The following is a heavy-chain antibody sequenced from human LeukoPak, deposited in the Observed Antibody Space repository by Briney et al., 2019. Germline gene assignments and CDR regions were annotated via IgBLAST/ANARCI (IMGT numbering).Heavy chain of an antibody. Sequence: GSLRLSCAASGFTFSNAWLSWVRPAPGKGLEWIGRLKSKTDGGTTDYAAPVKGRFTISRDDSKNTLYLQMNSLKTEDTAVYYCTTGRSAVVPAYGMDVWGQGTTVTVSS. CDR1: GFTFSNAW. D-gene: IGHD2-2*01. CDR2: LKSKTDGGTT. CDR3: TTGRSAVVPAYGMDV. J-gene: IGHJ6*02. V-gene: IGHV3-15*01.